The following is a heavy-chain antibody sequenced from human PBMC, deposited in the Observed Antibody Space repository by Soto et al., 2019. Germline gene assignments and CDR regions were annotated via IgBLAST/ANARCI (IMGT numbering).Heavy chain of an antibody. V-gene: IGHV3-64*01. CDR3: ARCSAVGSGMAV. CDR1: GFTFSSYA. Sequence: EVQLVESGGGLVQPGGSLRLSCAASGFTFSSYAMHWVRQAPGKGLEYVSVITSNGGNTDYASSVKGRFTISRDNSKNTLYLQMGSLRAEAMAVFCWARCSAVGSGMAVWGQGTTVTVSS. J-gene: IGHJ6*02. D-gene: IGHD6-19*01. CDR2: ITSNGGNT.